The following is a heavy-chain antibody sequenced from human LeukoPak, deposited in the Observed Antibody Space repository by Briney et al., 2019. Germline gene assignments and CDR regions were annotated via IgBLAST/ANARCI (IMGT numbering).Heavy chain of an antibody. Sequence: GGSLRLSCAASGFTFSSYEMNWVRQAPGKGLEWVSYISSSGSTIYYADSVKGRFTISRDNAKNSLYLQMNSLRAEDTAVYYCARGRKLGIDYWGQRTLVTVSS. J-gene: IGHJ4*02. CDR3: ARGRKLGIDY. V-gene: IGHV3-48*03. CDR1: GFTFSSYE. CDR2: ISSSGSTI. D-gene: IGHD7-27*01.